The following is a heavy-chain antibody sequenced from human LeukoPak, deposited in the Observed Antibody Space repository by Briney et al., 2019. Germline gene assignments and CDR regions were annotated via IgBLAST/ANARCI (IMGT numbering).Heavy chain of an antibody. Sequence: SETLSLTCTVSGGSISSYYWSWIRQPPGKGLEWIGYIYYGGSTNYNPSPKNRVTISVDTSKNQFSLKLSSVTAADTAVYYCARSYSGYDFYYYYYMDVWGKGTTVTVSS. CDR3: ARSYSGYDFYYYYYMDV. CDR1: GGSISSYY. CDR2: IYYGGST. V-gene: IGHV4-59*01. J-gene: IGHJ6*03. D-gene: IGHD5-12*01.